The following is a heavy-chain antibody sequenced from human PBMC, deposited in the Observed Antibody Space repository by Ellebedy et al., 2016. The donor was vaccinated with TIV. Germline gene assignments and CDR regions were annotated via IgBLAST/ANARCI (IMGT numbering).Heavy chain of an antibody. V-gene: IGHV4-59*12. CDR2: IYYSGST. Sequence: SETLSLTXTVSGGSISSYYWSWIRQPPGKGLEWIGYIYYSGSTNYNPSLKSRVTISVDTSKNQFSLKLSSVTAADTAVYYCASYGDDSSGYYPPWGQGTLVTVSS. J-gene: IGHJ5*02. CDR1: GGSISSYY. CDR3: ASYGDDSSGYYPP. D-gene: IGHD3-22*01.